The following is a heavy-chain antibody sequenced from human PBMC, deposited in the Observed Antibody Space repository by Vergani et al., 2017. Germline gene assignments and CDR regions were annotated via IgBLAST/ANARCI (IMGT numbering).Heavy chain of an antibody. V-gene: IGHV4-39*07. CDR1: GGSISNTRYY. D-gene: IGHD3-3*01. CDR2: LYYSGST. Sequence: QLQLQESGPGLVKPSETLSLACTVSGGSISNTRYYWGWIRQPPGKGLEWIGSLYYSGSTYYNPSLKSRVTISIDTSKNQFSLQLSSVTAADTAVYYCVKSDFWSATMGYYFDYWGQGTLVTVSS. CDR3: VKSDFWSATMGYYFDY. J-gene: IGHJ4*02.